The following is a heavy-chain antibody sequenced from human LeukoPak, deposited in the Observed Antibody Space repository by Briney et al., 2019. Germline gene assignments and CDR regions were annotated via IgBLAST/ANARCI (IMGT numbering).Heavy chain of an antibody. Sequence: GGSLRLSCAASGFTFSSYSMNWVRQAPGKGLEWVSSISSSSSYIYYADSVRGRFTISRDNAKNSLYLQMNSLGAEDTAVYYCARVPRTNIAAAGPYYFDYWGQGTLVTVSS. CDR2: ISSSSSYI. J-gene: IGHJ4*02. CDR1: GFTFSSYS. V-gene: IGHV3-21*01. D-gene: IGHD6-13*01. CDR3: ARVPRTNIAAAGPYYFDY.